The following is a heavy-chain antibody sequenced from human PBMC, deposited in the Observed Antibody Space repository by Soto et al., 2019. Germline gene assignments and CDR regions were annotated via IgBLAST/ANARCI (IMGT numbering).Heavy chain of an antibody. CDR2: IIPIFGTA. CDR3: ARVQRLGYSSGWYAEYFQH. D-gene: IGHD6-13*01. Sequence: QVQLVQSGAEVKKPGSSVKVSCKASGGTFSSYAISWVRQAPGQGLEWMGGIIPIFGTANYAQKFQGRVTITADESTSTAYMELGSLRSEDTAVYYCARVQRLGYSSGWYAEYFQHWGQGTLVTVSS. J-gene: IGHJ1*01. V-gene: IGHV1-69*01. CDR1: GGTFSSYA.